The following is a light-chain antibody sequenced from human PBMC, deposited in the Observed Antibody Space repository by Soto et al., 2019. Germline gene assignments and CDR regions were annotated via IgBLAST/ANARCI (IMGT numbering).Light chain of an antibody. V-gene: IGLV2-14*01. Sequence: QSVMAQPASVSGSPGQSITISCTGTSSDVGGYIYVSWYRQDPGKAPKLMIYEINNRPSGVSNRFSGSKSGNTASLTISGFQAEDEADYYCSSYRNGSPTDVLGNATKVT. CDR3: SSYRNGSPTDV. J-gene: IGLJ1*01. CDR2: EIN. CDR1: SSDVGGYIY.